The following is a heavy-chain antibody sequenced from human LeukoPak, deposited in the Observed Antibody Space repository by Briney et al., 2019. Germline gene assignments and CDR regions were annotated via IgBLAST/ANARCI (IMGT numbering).Heavy chain of an antibody. CDR2: IYYNGNT. Sequence: PSGTLSLTCTVSGASTSTKSYYWGWIRQSPGKGLEWIGSIYYNGNTYYNPSLKSRVTISVDTSKNLFSLNMTSVTAADRAVYYCARGLSYGDYFDYWGRGTLVPVSS. CDR1: GASTSTKSYY. J-gene: IGHJ4*02. D-gene: IGHD4-17*01. CDR3: ARGLSYGDYFDY. V-gene: IGHV4-39*02.